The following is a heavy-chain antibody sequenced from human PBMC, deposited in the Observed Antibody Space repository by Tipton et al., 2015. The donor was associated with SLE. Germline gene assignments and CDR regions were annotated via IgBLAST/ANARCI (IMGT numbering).Heavy chain of an antibody. CDR3: AGGEGADYFDY. V-gene: IGHV1-8*02. CDR1: TYY. J-gene: IGHJ4*02. CDR2: MNPKSGNT. D-gene: IGHD3-16*01. Sequence: QLVQSGAEVTKPGASVRLSCRAPTYYIHWVRQATGQGLEWMGWMNPKSGNTGYARKLLGRVTMTRDTSATTAYMELRSLRSEDTAVYYCAGGEGADYFDYWGQGTLVTVSS.